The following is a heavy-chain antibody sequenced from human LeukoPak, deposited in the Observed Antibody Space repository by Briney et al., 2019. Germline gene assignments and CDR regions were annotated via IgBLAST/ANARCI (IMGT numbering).Heavy chain of an antibody. V-gene: IGHV5-51*01. CDR1: GYTFTSYC. D-gene: IGHD6-19*01. CDR3: ARYPPKSSGWPSYYGMDV. Sequence: ESLKISCKGSGYTFTSYCIGWVRQMPGKGLEWMGIIYPGDSDTRYSPSFQGQVTISADKSISTAYLQWSSLRASDSAMYYCARYPPKSSGWPSYYGMDVWGQGTTVTVSS. J-gene: IGHJ6*02. CDR2: IYPGDSDT.